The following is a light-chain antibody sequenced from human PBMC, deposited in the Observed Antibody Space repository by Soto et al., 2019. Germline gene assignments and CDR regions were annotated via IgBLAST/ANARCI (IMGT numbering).Light chain of an antibody. Sequence: QSALTQPPSASGSPGQSVAISCTGSSSDVGGYNYVSWYRHHPGRAPKLIIFEVSKRPSGVPDRFSGSKSGNTASLTVSGLQAEDEADYYCSSYAGSDNSYVFGAGTKVTVL. CDR2: EVS. V-gene: IGLV2-8*01. CDR3: SSYAGSDNSYV. CDR1: SSDVGGYNY. J-gene: IGLJ1*01.